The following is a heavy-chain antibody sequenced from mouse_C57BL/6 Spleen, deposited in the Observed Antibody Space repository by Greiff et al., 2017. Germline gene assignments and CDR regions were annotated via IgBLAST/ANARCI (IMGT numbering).Heavy chain of an antibody. CDR3: ARNYGSSWFAY. J-gene: IGHJ3*01. D-gene: IGHD1-1*01. Sequence: VQLVESGPELVKPGASVKISCKASGYAFSSSWMNWVKQRPGKGLEWIGRIYPGDGDTNYNGKFKGKATLTADKSSSTAYMQLSSLTSEDSAVXFCARNYGSSWFAYWGQGTLVTVSA. V-gene: IGHV1-82*01. CDR1: GYAFSSSW. CDR2: IYPGDGDT.